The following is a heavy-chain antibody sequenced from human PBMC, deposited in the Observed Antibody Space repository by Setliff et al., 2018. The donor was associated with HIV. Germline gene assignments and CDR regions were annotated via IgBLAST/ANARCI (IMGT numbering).Heavy chain of an antibody. J-gene: IGHJ4*02. CDR3: ARVWEWNYDLGY. Sequence: GASVKVSCKASGYTFTSYYMHWVRQAPGQGLEWMGGIIPIFGTANYAQKFQGRVTITTDESTSTAYMELSSLRSDDTAVYYCARVWEWNYDLGYWGQGTLVTSPQ. CDR2: IIPIFGTA. V-gene: IGHV1-69*05. D-gene: IGHD1-7*01. CDR1: GYTFTSYY.